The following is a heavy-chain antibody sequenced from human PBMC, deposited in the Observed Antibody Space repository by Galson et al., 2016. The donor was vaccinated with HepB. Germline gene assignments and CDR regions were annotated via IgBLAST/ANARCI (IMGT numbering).Heavy chain of an antibody. J-gene: IGHJ4*02. CDR2: IWYDGSKQ. CDR1: GFSFNDYG. Sequence: SLRLSCAASGFSFNDYGMHWVRQAPGKGLEWVAVIWYDGSKQFYADSVMGRFTISRDISNNTLFLQMTSLRAEDTALYYCARDLHNVVLDFWGQGTLVTVSS. D-gene: IGHD2-8*01. V-gene: IGHV3-33*01. CDR3: ARDLHNVVLDF.